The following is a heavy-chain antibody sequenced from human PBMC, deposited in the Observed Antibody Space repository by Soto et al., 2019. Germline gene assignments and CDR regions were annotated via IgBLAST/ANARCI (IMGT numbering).Heavy chain of an antibody. CDR2: IIPIFGTA. CDR3: ARLHSSESNHTTLSGYYYYYGMDV. V-gene: IGHV1-69*13. J-gene: IGHJ6*02. D-gene: IGHD1-1*01. Sequence: SVKVSCKASGGTLSSYAISWVRQAPGQGLEWMGGIIPIFGTANYAQKFQGRVTITADESTSTAYMELSSLRSEDTAVYYCARLHSSESNHTTLSGYYYYYGMDVWGQGTTVTVSS. CDR1: GGTLSSYA.